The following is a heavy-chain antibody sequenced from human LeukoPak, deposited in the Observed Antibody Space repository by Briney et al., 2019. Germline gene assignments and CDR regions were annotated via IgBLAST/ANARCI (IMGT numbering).Heavy chain of an antibody. Sequence: GGSLRLSCPVSGITFSGYWVHWIRQASGKGLVWVSRINSDWTTTTYADFVKGRFTISRDNSKNTVYLQMNSLRTEDTSVYYCARGIQPPKYYGSGSDTFDIWGQGTMVTVSS. CDR3: ARGIQPPKYYGSGSDTFDI. J-gene: IGHJ3*02. D-gene: IGHD3-10*01. CDR2: INSDWTTT. CDR1: GITFSGYW. V-gene: IGHV3-74*01.